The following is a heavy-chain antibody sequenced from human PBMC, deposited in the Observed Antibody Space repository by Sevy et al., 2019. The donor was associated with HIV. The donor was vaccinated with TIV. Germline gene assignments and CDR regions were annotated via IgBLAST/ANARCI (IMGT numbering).Heavy chain of an antibody. J-gene: IGHJ4*02. CDR1: GYFISSDYY. D-gene: IGHD6-19*01. V-gene: IGHV4-38-2*01. Sequence: SETLSLTCAVSGYFISSDYYWGWIRQPPGKGLEWIGSIYHSGYSYYNPSLKSRVTISVDTSKNQFSLKLSSVTAADTAVYYCARAIGTQVAGLYYFDYWGQGTLVTVSS. CDR2: IYHSGYS. CDR3: ARAIGTQVAGLYYFDY.